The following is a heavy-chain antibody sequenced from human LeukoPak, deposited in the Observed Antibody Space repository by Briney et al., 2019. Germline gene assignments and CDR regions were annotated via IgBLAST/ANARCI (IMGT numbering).Heavy chain of an antibody. CDR3: AKATSRFVVYYFDY. CDR2: ISGSGAST. J-gene: IGHJ4*02. D-gene: IGHD5-12*01. Sequence: GGSLRLSCAASGFTFSSYAMSWVRQAPGKGLEWVSSISGSGASTYYADSVKGRFTISRDNSKSTLYLQMNSLRVEDTAVYYCAKATSRFVVYYFDYWGQGTLVTVSS. V-gene: IGHV3-23*01. CDR1: GFTFSSYA.